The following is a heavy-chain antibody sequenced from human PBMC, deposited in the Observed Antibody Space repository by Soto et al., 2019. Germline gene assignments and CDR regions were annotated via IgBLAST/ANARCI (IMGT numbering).Heavy chain of an antibody. CDR3: ARIPYTTTCYYDYFYGMDV. V-gene: IGHV5-51*01. J-gene: IGHJ6*02. Sequence: PGESLKISCKGSGYSFASQWIGWVRQMPGKGLEWMGNIYPADSDIRYSPSFEGQVTISVDKSISTVYLQWTSLKASDTAMYYCARIPYTTTCYYDYFYGMDVWGQVTTVTVSS. D-gene: IGHD1-26*01. CDR1: GYSFASQW. CDR2: IYPADSDI.